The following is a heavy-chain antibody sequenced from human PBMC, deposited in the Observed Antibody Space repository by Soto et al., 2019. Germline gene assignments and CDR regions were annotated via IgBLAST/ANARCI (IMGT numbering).Heavy chain of an antibody. Sequence: SVKVSCNASGGTFSSYAISWVRQAPGQGLEWMGGIIPIFGTANYAQKFQGRVTITADEATSTAYMGLSSLRSEDTAVHYCARASYDSSGYPGTNFGYWGQGTLVTVSS. CDR1: GGTFSSYA. CDR3: ARASYDSSGYPGTNFGY. CDR2: IIPIFGTA. D-gene: IGHD3-22*01. V-gene: IGHV1-69*13. J-gene: IGHJ4*02.